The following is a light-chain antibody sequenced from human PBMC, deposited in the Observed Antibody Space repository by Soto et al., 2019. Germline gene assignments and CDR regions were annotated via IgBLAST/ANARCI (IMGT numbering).Light chain of an antibody. CDR2: GAS. CDR1: QSVSSSY. Sequence: EIVLTQSPGTLSLSPGERATLSCRASQSVSSSYLVWYQQKPGQAPRLLIYGASSRATGIPDRFTGNGTGTDFTHTISRLEPEDFAVYYCQQYDSSSWTCGQGPKVEIK. V-gene: IGKV3-20*01. CDR3: QQYDSSSWT. J-gene: IGKJ1*01.